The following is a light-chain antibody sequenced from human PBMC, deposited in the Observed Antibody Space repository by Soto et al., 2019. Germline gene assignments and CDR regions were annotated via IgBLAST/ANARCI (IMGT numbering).Light chain of an antibody. V-gene: IGKV3-20*01. CDR2: GAS. Sequence: EIVLTQSPGTLSLSPGERATLSCRASQSVDSNYLAWYQQRPGQAPRLLIYGASSRATGVPDTFSGSGSGTDFTLTISRLEPEDFALYYCQQYGRSPRTLGQGTKVDTK. CDR1: QSVDSNY. CDR3: QQYGRSPRT. J-gene: IGKJ1*01.